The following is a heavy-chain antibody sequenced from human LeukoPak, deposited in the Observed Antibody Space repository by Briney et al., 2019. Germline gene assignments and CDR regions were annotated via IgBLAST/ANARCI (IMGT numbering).Heavy chain of an antibody. D-gene: IGHD6-19*01. CDR1: GFTFSSYW. V-gene: IGHV3-74*01. J-gene: IGHJ5*02. CDR3: ARDSVFEGGWS. CDR2: INGDGTST. Sequence: GGSLRLSCAASGFTFSSYWMHWVRHAPGKGLVWVSRINGDGTSTTYADSVKGRFTISRDNAKNSLYLQMNSLRAEDTAVYYCARDSVFEGGWSWGQGTLVTVSS.